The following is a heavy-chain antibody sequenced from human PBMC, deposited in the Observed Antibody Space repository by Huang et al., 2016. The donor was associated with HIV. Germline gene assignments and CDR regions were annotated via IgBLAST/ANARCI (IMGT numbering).Heavy chain of an antibody. CDR1: AFSFRSYA. Sequence: EMQLLESGGGLVQPGGSLRLSCAASAFSFRSYAMTWVRQAPGKGVEWVLATSGSGGNTYYAYSGKGRFTISRDNSKNTLYLQMNSLRAEDTAVYYCAKVASGYDFSARGSDWFDPWGQGTLVSVSS. CDR2: TSGSGGNT. J-gene: IGHJ5*02. D-gene: IGHD5-12*01. V-gene: IGHV3-23*01. CDR3: AKVASGYDFSARGSDWFDP.